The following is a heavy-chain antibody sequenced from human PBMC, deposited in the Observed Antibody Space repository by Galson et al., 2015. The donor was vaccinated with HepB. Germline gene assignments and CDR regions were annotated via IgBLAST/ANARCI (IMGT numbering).Heavy chain of an antibody. CDR2: IYYSGST. CDR1: GGSISSYY. CDR3: ARLTSIAAAGRYFDY. J-gene: IGHJ4*02. V-gene: IGHV4-59*08. Sequence: ETLSLTCTVSGGSISSYYWSWIRQPPGKGLEWIGYIYYSGSTNYNPSLKSRVTISVDTSKNQFSLKLSSVTAADTAVYYCARLTSIAAAGRYFDYWGQGTLVTVSS. D-gene: IGHD6-13*01.